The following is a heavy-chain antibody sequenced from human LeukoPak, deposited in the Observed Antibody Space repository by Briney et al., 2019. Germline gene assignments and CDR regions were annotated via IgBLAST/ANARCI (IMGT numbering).Heavy chain of an antibody. CDR2: ISDGSSTI. V-gene: IGHV3-48*01. Sequence: GGSLRLSCAASGFTFSNYNLNWVRQAPGKGLEWVSYISDGSSTIYYADSVKGRFTISRDNAKNSLYLQMNSLRAEDTAVYYCARLDWNYLFDYWGQGTLVTVSS. CDR3: ARLDWNYLFDY. D-gene: IGHD1-7*01. J-gene: IGHJ4*02. CDR1: GFTFSNYN.